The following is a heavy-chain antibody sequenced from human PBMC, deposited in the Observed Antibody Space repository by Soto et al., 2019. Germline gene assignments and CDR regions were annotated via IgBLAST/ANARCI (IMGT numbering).Heavy chain of an antibody. CDR2: IYYSGVT. Sequence: SETLSLTCTVSGGSVSSSTYYWGWIRQPPGKGLEWIGTIYYSGVTYYNPSLQSRVTISVDTSKNQFSLRLSFVTAADAALYFCARQDVRAWGRFDPWGQGTLVTVSS. CDR1: GGSVSSSTYY. V-gene: IGHV4-39*01. D-gene: IGHD7-27*01. J-gene: IGHJ5*02. CDR3: ARQDVRAWGRFDP.